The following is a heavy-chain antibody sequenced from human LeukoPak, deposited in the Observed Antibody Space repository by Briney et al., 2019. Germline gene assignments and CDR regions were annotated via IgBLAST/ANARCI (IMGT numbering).Heavy chain of an antibody. CDR2: INTNTGNP. Sequence: ASVKVSCKASGYTFTSYGISWVRQAPGQGLEWMGWINTNTGNPTYAQGFTGRFVFSLDTSVSTAYLQISSLKAEDTAVYYCARDRLVRPFDYWGQGTLVTVSS. CDR3: ARDRLVRPFDY. D-gene: IGHD6-19*01. J-gene: IGHJ4*02. CDR1: GYTFTSYG. V-gene: IGHV7-4-1*02.